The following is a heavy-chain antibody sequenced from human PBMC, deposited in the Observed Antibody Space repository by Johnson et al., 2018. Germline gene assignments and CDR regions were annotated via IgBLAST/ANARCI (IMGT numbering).Heavy chain of an antibody. CDR1: GFIFDDYA. V-gene: IGHV3-9*01. CDR2: ISWNSGRI. Sequence: EVQLVESGGGLVQPGRSLRLSCAGSGFIFDDYAMHWVRQAPGKGLEWVSGISWNSGRIVYADSVKGRFTISRDNAKNSLYLQMNSLRAEDTAFYYCAQDFDRGMIPDDYGFDSGGQGTMVTGSS. J-gene: IGHJ3*02. CDR3: AQDFDRGMIPDDYGFDS. D-gene: IGHD1-14*01.